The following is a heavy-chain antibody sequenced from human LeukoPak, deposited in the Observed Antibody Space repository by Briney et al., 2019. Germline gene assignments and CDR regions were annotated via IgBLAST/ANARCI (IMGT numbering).Heavy chain of an antibody. V-gene: IGHV3-23*01. D-gene: IGHD3-10*01. Sequence: GGSLRLSCAASGFTFSSYAMSWVRQAPGKGLEWVSAISGSGGNTYYPDSVKGRFTISRDNSKNTLYLHMNSLRAEDTALYYCARKSLTSYYYFDYWGQGSLVTVSS. CDR2: ISGSGGNT. J-gene: IGHJ4*02. CDR3: ARKSLTSYYYFDY. CDR1: GFTFSSYA.